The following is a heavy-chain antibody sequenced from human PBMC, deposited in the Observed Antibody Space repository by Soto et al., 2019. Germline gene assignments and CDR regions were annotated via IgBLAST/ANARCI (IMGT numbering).Heavy chain of an antibody. CDR1: GGTFRSYS. Sequence: ASVKFSCKASGGTFRSYSISWVRQAPGQGLEWMGGIIPIFDITNYAQKFQGRVTITADESTSTAYMELSSLGSDDTAVYYCARPDEGGYSSNHHYYYALDVWGQGTTVTVSS. CDR2: IIPIFDIT. J-gene: IGHJ6*02. D-gene: IGHD2-15*01. CDR3: ARPDEGGYSSNHHYYYALDV. V-gene: IGHV1-69*13.